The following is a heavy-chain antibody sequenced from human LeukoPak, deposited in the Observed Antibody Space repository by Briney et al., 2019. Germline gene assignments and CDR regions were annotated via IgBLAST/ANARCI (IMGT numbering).Heavy chain of an antibody. J-gene: IGHJ4*02. V-gene: IGHV3-7*03. D-gene: IGHD3-3*01. CDR2: IKQDGGEK. CDR1: GFTFSNYW. CDR3: AAARFLEWPFDY. Sequence: PGGSLRLSCAASGFTFSNYWMNWVRQAPGKGLEWVANIKQDGGEKSYVDSVKGRFTISRDNAKNSLHLQMNSLRSEDTAVYYCAAARFLEWPFDYWGQGTLVTVSS.